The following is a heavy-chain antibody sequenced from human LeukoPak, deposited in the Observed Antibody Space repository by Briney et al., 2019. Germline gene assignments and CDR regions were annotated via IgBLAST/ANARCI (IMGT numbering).Heavy chain of an antibody. CDR1: GGSISSGSYY. CDR2: IYTSGST. D-gene: IGHD6-13*01. CDR3: ARVSSSSFSH. V-gene: IGHV4-61*02. J-gene: IGHJ4*02. Sequence: PSETLSLTCTVSGGSISSGSYYWSWIRQPAGKGLEWIGRIYTSGSTNYNPSLKSRVTISVDTSKNQFSLKLSSVTAADTAVYYCARVSSSSFSHWGQGTLVTVSS.